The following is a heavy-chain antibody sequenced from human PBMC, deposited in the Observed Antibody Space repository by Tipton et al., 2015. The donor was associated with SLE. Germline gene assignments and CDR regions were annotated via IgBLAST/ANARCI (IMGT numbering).Heavy chain of an antibody. CDR3: ARRRIRELLWFRELSLDY. CDR1: GGSFSGYY. J-gene: IGHJ4*02. D-gene: IGHD3-10*01. CDR2: INHSGST. V-gene: IGHV4-34*01. Sequence: GLVKPSETLSLTCAVYGGSFSGYYWSWIRQPPGKGLEWIGEINHSGSTNYNPSLKSRVTISVDTSKNQFSLKLSSVTAADTAVYYCARRRIRELLWFRELSLDYWGQGTLVTVSS.